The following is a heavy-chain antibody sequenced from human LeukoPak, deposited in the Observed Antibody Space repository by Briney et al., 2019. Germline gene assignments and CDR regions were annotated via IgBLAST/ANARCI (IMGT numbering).Heavy chain of an antibody. CDR3: AKLRDYYDSSGYYFDY. V-gene: IGHV3-23*01. D-gene: IGHD3-22*01. CDR1: GGSFSGYY. CDR2: ISGSGGST. J-gene: IGHJ4*02. Sequence: ETLSLTCAVYGGSFSGYYWSWVRQAPGKGLEWVSAISGSGGSTYYADSVEGRFTISRDNSKNTLYLQMNSLRAEDTAVYYCAKLRDYYDSSGYYFDYWGQGTLVTVSS.